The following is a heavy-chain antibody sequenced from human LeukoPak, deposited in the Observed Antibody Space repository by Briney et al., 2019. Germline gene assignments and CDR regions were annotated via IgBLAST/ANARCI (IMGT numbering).Heavy chain of an antibody. V-gene: IGHV3-53*01. D-gene: IGHD3-10*01. CDR2: IYSGGST. J-gene: IGHJ4*02. Sequence: GGSLRLSCAASGFTVSSNYISWVRQAPGKGLEWVSVIYSGGSTYYADSVKGRFTISRDNSKNTLYLQMNSLRAEDTAVYYCAKDKYYYGSGTYYPDLTFDYWGQGTLVAVSS. CDR1: GFTVSSNY. CDR3: AKDKYYYGSGTYYPDLTFDY.